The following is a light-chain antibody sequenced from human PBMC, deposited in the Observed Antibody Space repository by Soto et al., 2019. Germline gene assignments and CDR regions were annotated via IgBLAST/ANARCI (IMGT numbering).Light chain of an antibody. CDR1: QSVLYCSNKKNY. V-gene: IGKV2D-29*02. CDR3: MQSTQLPPT. J-gene: IGKJ5*01. Sequence: VRTLCRYCVAVALSLSAPINCKSSQSVLYCSNKKNYLCWYLQKPGQSPQLLIYEVSTRVSGVPDRFSGSGSGTDFTLEISRVETDDVGIYYCMQSTQLPPTFGQGTRLEIK. CDR2: EVS.